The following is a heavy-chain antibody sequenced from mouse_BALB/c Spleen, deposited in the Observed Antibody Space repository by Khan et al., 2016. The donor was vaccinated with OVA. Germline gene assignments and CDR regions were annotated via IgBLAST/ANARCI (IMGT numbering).Heavy chain of an antibody. CDR3: TRHGGFNPYYAMDY. V-gene: IGHV5-9*02. CDR2: INSRGSYT. CDR1: GFAFSSYD. J-gene: IGHJ4*01. Sequence: EVELVESGGGSVKPGGSLKLSCAASGFAFSSYDMSWVRQTPEKRLEWVAIINSRGSYTYYADSVKGRFTISRDNARNTLYLQVSSLRSEDTALYYCTRHGGFNPYYAMDYWGQGTSVTVSS.